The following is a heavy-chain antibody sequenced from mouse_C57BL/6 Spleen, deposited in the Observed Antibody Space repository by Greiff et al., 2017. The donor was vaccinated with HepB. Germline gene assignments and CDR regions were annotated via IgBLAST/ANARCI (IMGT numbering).Heavy chain of an antibody. J-gene: IGHJ4*01. CDR3: AREAVTTVVGAMDY. D-gene: IGHD1-1*01. Sequence: EVMLVESGGGLVKPGGSLKLSCAASGFTFSSYAMSWVRQTPEKRLEWVATISDGGSYTYYPDNVKGRFTISRDNAKNNLYLQMSHLKSEDTAMYYCAREAVTTVVGAMDYWGQGTSVTVSS. CDR2: ISDGGSYT. V-gene: IGHV5-4*01. CDR1: GFTFSSYA.